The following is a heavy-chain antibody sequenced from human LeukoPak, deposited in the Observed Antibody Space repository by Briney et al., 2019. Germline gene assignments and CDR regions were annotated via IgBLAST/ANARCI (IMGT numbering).Heavy chain of an antibody. CDR3: ARVGVPTGNPSYYYLDV. CDR2: INTNTGNP. D-gene: IGHD1-1*01. CDR1: GYTFSSNA. V-gene: IGHV7-4-1*02. Sequence: EASVKVSCKASGYTFSSNAINWVRQAPGQGLEWMGWINTNTGNPTYAQGFTGRFVFSLDTSVTTAYLQISSLKADHTAVYYCARVGVPTGNPSYYYLDVWGKGTTVTVSS. J-gene: IGHJ6*03.